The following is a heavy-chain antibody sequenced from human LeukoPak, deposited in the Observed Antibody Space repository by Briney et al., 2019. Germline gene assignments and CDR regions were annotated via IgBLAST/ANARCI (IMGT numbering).Heavy chain of an antibody. V-gene: IGHV4-39*01. CDR1: GGSISSSSYY. CDR3: ARHGAPARPGYYYYYGMDV. J-gene: IGHJ6*02. CDR2: IYYSGST. D-gene: IGHD6-6*01. Sequence: SETLSLTCTVSGGSISSSSYYWGWIRQPPGKGLEWIGSIYYSGSTYYNPSLKSRVTISVDTSKNQFSLKLSPVTAADTAVYYCARHGAPARPGYYYYYGMDVWGQGTTVTVSS.